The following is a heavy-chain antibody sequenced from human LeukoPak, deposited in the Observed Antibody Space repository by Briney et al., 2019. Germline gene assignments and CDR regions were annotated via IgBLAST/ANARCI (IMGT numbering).Heavy chain of an antibody. V-gene: IGHV1-2*02. CDR1: GYTFTDYF. Sequence: ASVKFSCKASGYTFTDYFMHWVRQAPGQGLEWMAWINPTTGDTSYEQKFQGRVTLARDTSISTVYMELSRLTFDDTAVYYCARGPDHGGFDHWGQGTLVIVSS. J-gene: IGHJ4*02. CDR2: INPTTGDT. CDR3: ARGPDHGGFDH. D-gene: IGHD3-16*01.